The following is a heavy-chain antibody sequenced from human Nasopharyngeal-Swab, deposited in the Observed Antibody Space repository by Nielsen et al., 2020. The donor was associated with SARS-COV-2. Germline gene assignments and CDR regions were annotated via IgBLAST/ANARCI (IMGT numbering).Heavy chain of an antibody. Sequence: GESLKISCAGSGYNFGSFWMKLVRQNPGKGLEWVANINEDGSEKYYVDSVKGRFTVSRDNAKNSLFLQMDSLRVEDTAVYYCRVTGPFTGYFDYWGQGTLVTVSS. CDR1: GYNFGSFW. CDR3: RVTGPFTGYFDY. V-gene: IGHV3-7*01. J-gene: IGHJ4*02. D-gene: IGHD2-21*02. CDR2: INEDGSEK.